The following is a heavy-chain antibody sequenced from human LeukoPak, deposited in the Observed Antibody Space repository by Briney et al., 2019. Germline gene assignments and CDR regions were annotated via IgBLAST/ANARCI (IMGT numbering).Heavy chain of an antibody. CDR3: ASRLYCSNTRCRNFPFAY. V-gene: IGHV1-69*13. CDR1: GGTFSSYA. J-gene: IGHJ4*02. CDR2: IIPIFGTA. Sequence: SGKVSCKASGGTFSSYAINWVRQAPGQGLEWMGGIIPIFGTANYAQKFQDRVTITADESTSTAYMELSSLRSEDTAIYYCASRLYCSNTRCRNFPFAYWGQGTLVTVSS. D-gene: IGHD2-2*01.